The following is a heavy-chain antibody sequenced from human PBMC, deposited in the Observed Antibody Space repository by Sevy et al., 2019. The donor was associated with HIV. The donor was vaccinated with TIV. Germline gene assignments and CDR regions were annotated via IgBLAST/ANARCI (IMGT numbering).Heavy chain of an antibody. D-gene: IGHD3-10*01. CDR2: ICYSGNT. V-gene: IGHV4-59*01. Sequence: SETLSLTFTVSGDSISGYYWSWIRQPPGKGLEWIGYICYSGNTNYNPSLKSRVTISVDTSKNQFSLKLSSVTAADTAIYYCGRAYQYYYYGMDVWGQGTTVTVSS. J-gene: IGHJ6*02. CDR3: GRAYQYYYYGMDV. CDR1: GDSISGYY.